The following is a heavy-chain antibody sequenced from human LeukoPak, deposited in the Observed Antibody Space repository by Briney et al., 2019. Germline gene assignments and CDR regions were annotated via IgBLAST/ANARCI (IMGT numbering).Heavy chain of an antibody. CDR3: ARAGIAAAGTCYYYMDV. CDR1: GYTFTGYY. Sequence: ASVKVSCKASGYTFTGYYMHWVRQAPGQGLEWMGWINPNSGGTNYAQKFQGRVTMTRDTSISTAYMELSRLRSDDTAVYYCARAGIAAAGTCYYYMDVWGKGTTVTVFS. D-gene: IGHD6-13*01. V-gene: IGHV1-2*02. CDR2: INPNSGGT. J-gene: IGHJ6*03.